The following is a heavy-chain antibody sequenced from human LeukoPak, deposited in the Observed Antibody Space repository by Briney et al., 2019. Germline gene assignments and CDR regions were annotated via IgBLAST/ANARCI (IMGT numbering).Heavy chain of an antibody. CDR3: AKDQGIAALSGMDV. V-gene: IGHV3-30*18. CDR2: ISYDGSNK. Sequence: PGRSLRLSCAASGFTFSSYGMHWVRQAPGKGLEWVAVISYDGSNKYYADSVKGRFTISRDNSKNTLYLQMNSLRAEDTAVYYCAKDQGIAALSGMDVWGKGTTVTVSS. D-gene: IGHD6-25*01. CDR1: GFTFSSYG. J-gene: IGHJ6*03.